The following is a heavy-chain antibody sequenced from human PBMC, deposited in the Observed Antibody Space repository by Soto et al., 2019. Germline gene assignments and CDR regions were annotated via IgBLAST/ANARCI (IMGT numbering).Heavy chain of an antibody. CDR3: ARDKPDLSVTGTVLDY. CDR1: GFTFSTYW. Sequence: GGSLRLSCAVSGFTFSTYWMSWVRQAPGKGLEWVATIKQDGTETYYVDSVRGRFTVSRDNAKNSLFLQMNSLRTEDTAVYFCARDKPDLSVTGTVLDYWGQGTLVTVSS. D-gene: IGHD6-19*01. J-gene: IGHJ4*02. V-gene: IGHV3-7*01. CDR2: IKQDGTET.